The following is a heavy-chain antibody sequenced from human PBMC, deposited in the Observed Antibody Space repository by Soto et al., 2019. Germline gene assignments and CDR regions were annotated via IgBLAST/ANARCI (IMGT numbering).Heavy chain of an antibody. Sequence: PGGSLRLSCAASGFTFSSYWMSWVRQAPGKGLEWVANIKQDGSEKYYVDSVKGRFTISRDNAKNSLYLQMNSLRAEDTAVYYCARTAGSCSGGSCYFYYYYMDVWGKGTTVTVSS. CDR2: IKQDGSEK. V-gene: IGHV3-7*01. D-gene: IGHD2-15*01. CDR3: ARTAGSCSGGSCYFYYYYMDV. CDR1: GFTFSSYW. J-gene: IGHJ6*03.